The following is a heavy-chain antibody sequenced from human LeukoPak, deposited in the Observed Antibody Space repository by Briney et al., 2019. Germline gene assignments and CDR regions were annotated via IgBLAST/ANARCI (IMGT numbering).Heavy chain of an antibody. J-gene: IGHJ6*02. CDR1: GFTFDDYA. CDR3: AKDRGDLYYYYYGMDV. CDR2: ISWNSGSI. D-gene: IGHD2-21*02. Sequence: GGSLRLSCAASGFTFDDYAMHWVRQAPGKGLEWVSGISWNSGSIGYADSVKGRFAISRDNAKNSLYLQMSSLRAEDTALYYCAKDRGDLYYYYYGMDVWGQGTTVTVSS. V-gene: IGHV3-9*01.